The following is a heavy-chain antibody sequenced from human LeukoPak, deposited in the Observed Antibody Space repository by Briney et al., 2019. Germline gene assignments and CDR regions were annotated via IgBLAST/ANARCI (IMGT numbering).Heavy chain of an antibody. D-gene: IGHD1-26*01. CDR3: ARARSGNYLDY. Sequence: GGSLRLSCAASGFTFSTYAMHWVRQAPGKGLEYVSAISSNGGSTYYANSVKGRFTISRDNSKNTLFLQMGSLRVDDMAVYYCARARSGNYLDYWGQGTLVTVSP. CDR2: ISSNGGST. J-gene: IGHJ4*02. V-gene: IGHV3-64*01. CDR1: GFTFSTYA.